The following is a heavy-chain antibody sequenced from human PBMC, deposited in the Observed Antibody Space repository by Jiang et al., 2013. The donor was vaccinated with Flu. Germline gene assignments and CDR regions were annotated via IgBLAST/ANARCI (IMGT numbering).Heavy chain of an antibody. D-gene: IGHD1-1*01. CDR3: AKDIMSGTTTAFDY. J-gene: IGHJ4*02. CDR1: GFTFDDYA. V-gene: IGHV3-9*01. Sequence: VQLVESGGGLVQPGRSLRLSCAASGFTFDDYAMHWVRQAPGKGLEWVSGISWNSGSIGYADSVKGRFTISRDNAKNSLYLQMNSLRAEDTALYYCAKDIMSGTTTAFDYWGQGTLVTVSS. CDR2: ISWNSGSI.